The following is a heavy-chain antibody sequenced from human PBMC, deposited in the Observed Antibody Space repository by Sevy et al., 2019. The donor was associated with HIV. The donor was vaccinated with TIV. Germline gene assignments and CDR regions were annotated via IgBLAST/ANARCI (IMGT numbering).Heavy chain of an antibody. CDR3: ARDVSGAVYYDILTGYYTGGGGYFDY. CDR1: GYTFTSYA. J-gene: IGHJ4*02. D-gene: IGHD3-9*01. Sequence: ASVKVSCKASGYTFTSYAMHWVRQAPGQRLEWMGWINAGNGNTKYSQKFQGRVTITRDTSASTAYMELSSLRSEDTVVYYCARDVSGAVYYDILTGYYTGGGGYFDYWGQGTLVTVSS. CDR2: INAGNGNT. V-gene: IGHV1-3*01.